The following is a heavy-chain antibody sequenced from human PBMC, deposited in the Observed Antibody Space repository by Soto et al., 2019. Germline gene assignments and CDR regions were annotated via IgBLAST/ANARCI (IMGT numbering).Heavy chain of an antibody. CDR3: AREAQSYYYDSSGYNNWFDP. CDR1: GGTFSSYA. J-gene: IGHJ5*02. V-gene: IGHV1-69*06. D-gene: IGHD3-22*01. CDR2: IIPIFGTA. Sequence: SVKVSCKASGGTFSSYAISWVRQAPGQGLEWMGGIIPIFGTANYAQKFQGRVTITADKSTSTAYMELSSLRSEDKAVYYCAREAQSYYYDSSGYNNWFDPWGQGTLVTVSS.